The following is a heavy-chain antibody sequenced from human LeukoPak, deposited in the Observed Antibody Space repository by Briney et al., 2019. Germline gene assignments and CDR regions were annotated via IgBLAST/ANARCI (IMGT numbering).Heavy chain of an antibody. CDR2: ITSSGSTI. Sequence: GSLRLSCAASGFTFSSYEMNWVRQAPGKGLEWVSYITSSGSTIYYADSVKGRFTISRDNAKNSLYLQMKSLRAEDTAVYYCARSGRGYDFWSGSYYYTDVWGKGTTVTVSS. CDR3: ARSGRGYDFWSGSYYYTDV. V-gene: IGHV3-48*03. D-gene: IGHD3-3*01. CDR1: GFTFSSYE. J-gene: IGHJ6*03.